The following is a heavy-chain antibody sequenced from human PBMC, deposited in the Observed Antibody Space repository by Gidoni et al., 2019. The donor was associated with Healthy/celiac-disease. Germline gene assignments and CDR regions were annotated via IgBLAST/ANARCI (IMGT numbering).Heavy chain of an antibody. CDR2: IYTSGST. V-gene: IGHV4-61*02. Sequence: SWIRQPAGQGLEWIGRIYTSGSTNYTPSLKSRVTISVDTSKNQFSLRLRSVTAADTALYYCARDSGWGLFVDRLRFDYWGQGTLVTVSS. D-gene: IGHD6-19*01. CDR3: ARDSGWGLFVDRLRFDY. J-gene: IGHJ4*02.